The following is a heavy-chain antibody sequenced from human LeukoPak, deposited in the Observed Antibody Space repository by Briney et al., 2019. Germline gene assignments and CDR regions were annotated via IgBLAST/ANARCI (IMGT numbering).Heavy chain of an antibody. Sequence: SETLSLTCTVSGGSISSYYWSWIGQPPGKGLEWIGYIYYSGSTNYNPSLKSRVTISVDTSKNQFSLKLSSVTAADTAVYYCARDSAGRKYDYWGQGTLVTVSS. CDR1: GGSISSYY. D-gene: IGHD1-14*01. V-gene: IGHV4-59*01. CDR2: IYYSGST. J-gene: IGHJ4*02. CDR3: ARDSAGRKYDY.